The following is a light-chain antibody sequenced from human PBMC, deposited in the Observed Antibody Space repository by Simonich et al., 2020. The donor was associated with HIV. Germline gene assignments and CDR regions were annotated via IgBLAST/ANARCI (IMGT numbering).Light chain of an antibody. CDR1: QSVLYSSNNKDY. J-gene: IGKJ2*01. CDR3: QQYYDTPYT. V-gene: IGKV4-1*01. Sequence: DIVMTQSPDSLAVSLGERATINCKSSQSVLYSSNNKDYLAWYQQKTGPPPKLLIYWPSTRESGVPDRFSGSGSGPDFTLTISSLQAEDVAVYYCQQYYDTPYTFGQGTKLQIK. CDR2: WPS.